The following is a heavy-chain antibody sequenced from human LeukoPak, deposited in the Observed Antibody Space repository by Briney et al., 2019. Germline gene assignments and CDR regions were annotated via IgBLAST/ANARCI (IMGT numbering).Heavy chain of an antibody. CDR3: ARDAGDIVVVVAAPYGMDV. CDR2: IIPILGIA. D-gene: IGHD2-15*01. Sequence: SVKVSCKASGGTFSSYAISWVRQAPGQGLEWMGRIIPILGIANYAQKFQGRVTITADKSTSTAYMELSSLRSEDTAVYYCARDAGDIVVVVAAPYGMDVWGQGTTVTVSS. J-gene: IGHJ6*02. CDR1: GGTFSSYA. V-gene: IGHV1-69*04.